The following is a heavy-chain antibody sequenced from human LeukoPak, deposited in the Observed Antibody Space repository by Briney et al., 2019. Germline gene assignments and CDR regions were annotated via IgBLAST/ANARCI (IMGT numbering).Heavy chain of an antibody. CDR2: IYYSGST. J-gene: IGHJ3*02. CDR3: ARRAPRGAFDI. Sequence: PSETLSLTCTVSGGSISSSSYYWGWIRQPPGKXXEWIGGIYYSGSTYYNPSLKSRVTISVDTSKNQFSLKLSSVTAADTAVYYCARRAPRGAFDIWGQGTMVTVSS. CDR1: GGSISSSSYY. V-gene: IGHV4-39*01.